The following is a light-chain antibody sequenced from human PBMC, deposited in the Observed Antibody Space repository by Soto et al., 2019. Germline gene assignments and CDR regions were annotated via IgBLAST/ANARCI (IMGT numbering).Light chain of an antibody. V-gene: IGKV1-9*01. CDR2: AAS. CDR1: QALSSY. J-gene: IGKJ4*01. Sequence: IQLTQSPSSLSASVGDRVTITCRASQALSSYLAWYQQKPGKAPKLLIYAASTLQSGVPSRFSGSESGTDFTLTISSLQPEDFGTYYCQQVNNYPLTFGGGTKGEIQ. CDR3: QQVNNYPLT.